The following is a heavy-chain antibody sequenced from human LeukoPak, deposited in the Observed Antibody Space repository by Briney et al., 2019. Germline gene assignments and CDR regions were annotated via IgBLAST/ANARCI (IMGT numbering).Heavy chain of an antibody. CDR2: ISAYNGNT. CDR1: GYTFTSYG. Sequence: ASVTVSCKASGYTFTSYGISWVRQAPGQGLEWMGWISAYNGNTNYAQKLRGRVTMTTDTSTSTAYMELRSLRSDDTAVYYCAREDSLGYCTNGVCSDYWGQGTLVTVSS. V-gene: IGHV1-18*01. CDR3: AREDSLGYCTNGVCSDY. D-gene: IGHD2-8*01. J-gene: IGHJ4*02.